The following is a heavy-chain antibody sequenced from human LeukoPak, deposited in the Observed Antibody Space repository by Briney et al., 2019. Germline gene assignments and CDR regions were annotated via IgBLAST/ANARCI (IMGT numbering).Heavy chain of an antibody. CDR1: GFTFSSYA. CDR3: ARGHTRKSPFDAFDI. Sequence: GGSLRLSCAASGFTFSSYAMHWGRQAPGKGLEWGAVISYDGSNKYYADSVKGRFTISRDNSKNTLYLQMNSLRAEDTAVYYCARGHTRKSPFDAFDIWGQGTMVTVSS. CDR2: ISYDGSNK. J-gene: IGHJ3*02. V-gene: IGHV3-30-3*01.